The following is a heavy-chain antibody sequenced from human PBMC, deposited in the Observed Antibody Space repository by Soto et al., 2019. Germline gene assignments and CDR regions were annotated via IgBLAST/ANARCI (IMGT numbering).Heavy chain of an antibody. CDR1: GGTFGSYA. V-gene: IGHV1-69*13. CDR3: ARLQDDYSNPRNAFDI. CDR2: IIPIFGTA. D-gene: IGHD4-4*01. Sequence: ASVKVSCKASGGTFGSYAISWVRQAPGQGLEWMGGIIPIFGTANYAQKFQGRVTITADESTSTAYMELSSLRSEDTAVYYCARLQDDYSNPRNAFDIWGQGTMVTVSS. J-gene: IGHJ3*02.